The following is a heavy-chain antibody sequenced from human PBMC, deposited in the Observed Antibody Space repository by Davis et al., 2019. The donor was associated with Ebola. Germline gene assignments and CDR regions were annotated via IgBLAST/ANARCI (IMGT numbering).Heavy chain of an antibody. CDR1: GFSFSNYA. V-gene: IGHV3-30*18. CDR2: ISYDGRNK. D-gene: IGHD4-17*01. J-gene: IGHJ4*02. CDR3: AKVARRVTKDYGDYVDY. Sequence: GGSLRLSCAASGFSFSNYAMHWVRQAPGKGLEWVAVISYDGRNKYYGDSVKGRFTISRDNSKNTLYLQMSSLRTEDTAVFYCAKVARRVTKDYGDYVDYWGQGTLVTVSS.